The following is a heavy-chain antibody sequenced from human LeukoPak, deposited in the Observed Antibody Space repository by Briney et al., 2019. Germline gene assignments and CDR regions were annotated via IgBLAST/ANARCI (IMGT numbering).Heavy chain of an antibody. CDR3: AKGGCRGTCNPLAY. V-gene: IGHV3-23*01. Sequence: GGSLRLSCAASGFTFSGSGMSWVRQAPGKGLEWTSSSGDSDGSTYYADSLKGRFTISRDSSKNTLYLQMNNLRAEDTAVYYCAKGGCRGTCNPLAYWGQGTLVTVSS. CDR2: SGDSDGST. CDR1: GFTFSGSG. D-gene: IGHD2-15*01. J-gene: IGHJ4*02.